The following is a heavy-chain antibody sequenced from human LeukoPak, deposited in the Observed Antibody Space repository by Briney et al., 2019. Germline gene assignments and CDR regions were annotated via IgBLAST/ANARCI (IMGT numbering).Heavy chain of an antibody. J-gene: IGHJ4*02. D-gene: IGHD1-14*01. Sequence: RGTLRLSCVGSGFTFSSYWMTWRRQGPGKGLEWVANIKDDGGESYSVHSVKGRFTISRDNAKNSLYLQMSSFRAEDTAVYYCARARIDYWGQGTLVTVSS. CDR3: ARARIDY. V-gene: IGHV3-7*04. CDR1: GFTFSSYW. CDR2: IKDDGGES.